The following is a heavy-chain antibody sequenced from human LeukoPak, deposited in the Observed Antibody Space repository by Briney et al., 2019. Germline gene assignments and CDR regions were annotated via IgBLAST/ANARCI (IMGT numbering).Heavy chain of an antibody. V-gene: IGHV3-33*01. Sequence: PGGSPRLSCAAFGFTFSTYGMHWVRQAPGKGLEWLALIWYDGSNKYYADSVKGRFSISRDNPKNTLYLQMNRLRADAAAVYYCARTTAPYTSSFWFDPWGQGTLVTVSS. CDR3: ARTTAPYTSSFWFDP. J-gene: IGHJ5*02. D-gene: IGHD6-6*01. CDR1: GFTFSTYG. CDR2: IWYDGSNK.